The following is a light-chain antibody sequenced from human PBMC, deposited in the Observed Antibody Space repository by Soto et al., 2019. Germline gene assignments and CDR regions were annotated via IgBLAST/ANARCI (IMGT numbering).Light chain of an antibody. Sequence: IGSTPSPGTLSLSPAESATHPYRASQSVSGSYLAWYQQKPGQAPRLLIYGASSRATGIPDRFSGSGSGTDFTLTISRLEPEDFAVYYCQQYGSSGTFGQGTKVDIK. CDR3: QQYGSSGT. CDR2: GAS. J-gene: IGKJ1*01. CDR1: QSVSGSY. V-gene: IGKV3-20*01.